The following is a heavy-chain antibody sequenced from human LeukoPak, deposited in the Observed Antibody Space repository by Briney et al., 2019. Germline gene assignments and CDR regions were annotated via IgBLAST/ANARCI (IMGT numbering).Heavy chain of an antibody. Sequence: KPGGSLRLSCAASGFTFSSYTMNWVRQAPGKGLEWVSFISSGSSHIYYADSVKGRFTISRDDAKNSLYLQMNNLRAEDTAVYYCARVGSDSSGWTGFYFDCWGQGTLVTVSS. J-gene: IGHJ4*02. V-gene: IGHV3-21*01. CDR3: ARVGSDSSGWTGFYFDC. CDR2: ISSGSSHI. D-gene: IGHD6-19*01. CDR1: GFTFSSYT.